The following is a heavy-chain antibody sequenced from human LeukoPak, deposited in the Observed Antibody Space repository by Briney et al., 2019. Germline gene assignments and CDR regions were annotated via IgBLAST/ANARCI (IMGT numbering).Heavy chain of an antibody. V-gene: IGHV4-39*01. J-gene: IGHJ4*02. D-gene: IGHD3-10*01. CDR1: GGSISSSSYY. CDR3: ARRFRGGFDY. CDR2: LYYSGST. Sequence: PSETLSLTCTVSGGSISSSSYYWGWIRQPPGKGLEWVGSLYYSGSTYYNPSLKSRLTMSVDTSTNQFSLRLSSVTVADTAVYYCARRFRGGFDYWGQGTLVTVSS.